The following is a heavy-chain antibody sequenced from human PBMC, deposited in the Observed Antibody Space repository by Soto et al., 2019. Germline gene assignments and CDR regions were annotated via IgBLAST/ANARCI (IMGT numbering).Heavy chain of an antibody. CDR3: ARGVKYGAYSRWFDP. J-gene: IGHJ5*02. Sequence: QVQLVQSGAEVKKPGASVKVSCKASGNTFTNYDINWVRQATGQGLEYLGWMNPNSGDTAYVQKFQGRVTMTWDTSITSAYMELRSLRSEDTAVYCCARGVKYGAYSRWFDPWGQGTLVTVSS. CDR2: MNPNSGDT. CDR1: GNTFTNYD. V-gene: IGHV1-8*01. D-gene: IGHD4-17*01.